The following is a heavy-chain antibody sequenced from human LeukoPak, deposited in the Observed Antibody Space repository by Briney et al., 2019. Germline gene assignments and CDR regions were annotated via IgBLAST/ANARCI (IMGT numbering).Heavy chain of an antibody. Sequence: PSETLSLTCTVSGGSISSYYWSWIRQPPGKGLEWIGYMYYSGNTKYNPSLKSRVAISVDTSKNQFSLKLTSVTAADTAVYYCARAFTSWSFDYWGQGTLVTVSS. V-gene: IGHV4-59*01. J-gene: IGHJ4*02. CDR2: MYYSGNT. D-gene: IGHD3-16*01. CDR3: ARAFTSWSFDY. CDR1: GGSISSYY.